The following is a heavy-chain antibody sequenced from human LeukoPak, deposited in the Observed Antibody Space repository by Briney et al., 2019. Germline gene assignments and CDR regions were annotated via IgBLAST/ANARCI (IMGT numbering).Heavy chain of an antibody. CDR3: ARVKIAAAGTRPYYYGMDV. CDR1: GFRLTTYG. V-gene: IGHV3-30*02. Sequence: GGSLRISCEVSGFRLTTYGTHWVRQAPGKGLEWVAYIPFDGSDEYYVDSVKGRFSISRDNSKNTLYLQMNSLRAEDTAVYYCARVKIAAAGTRPYYYGMDVWGQGTTVTVSS. CDR2: IPFDGSDE. D-gene: IGHD6-13*01. J-gene: IGHJ6*02.